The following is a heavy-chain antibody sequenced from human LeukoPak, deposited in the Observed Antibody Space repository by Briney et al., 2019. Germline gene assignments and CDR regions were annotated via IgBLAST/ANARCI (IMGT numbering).Heavy chain of an antibody. J-gene: IGHJ4*02. CDR3: AKEDSGSYACDY. D-gene: IGHD1-26*01. CDR1: GFTFDDYG. V-gene: IGHV3-20*04. Sequence: GGSLRLSCAASGFTFDDYGMSWVRQAPGKGLEWVSGINWNGGSTGYADSVKGRFTISRDNSKNTLYLQMNSLRAEDTAVYYCAKEDSGSYACDYWGQGTLVTVSS. CDR2: INWNGGST.